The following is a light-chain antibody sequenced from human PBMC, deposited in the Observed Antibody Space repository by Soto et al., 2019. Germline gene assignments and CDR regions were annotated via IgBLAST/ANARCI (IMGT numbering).Light chain of an antibody. CDR2: EGN. CDR3: CSYAGSSTVV. J-gene: IGLJ2*01. V-gene: IGLV2-23*01. Sequence: QSVLTQPASVSGSPGQSITISCTGTSSDVGSYNLVSWYQQHPGKAPKLMIYEGNKRPSGVSNRFSGSKSGNTASLTISGLQAEDEADYYCCSYAGSSTVVFGAGTKLTVL. CDR1: SSDVGSYNL.